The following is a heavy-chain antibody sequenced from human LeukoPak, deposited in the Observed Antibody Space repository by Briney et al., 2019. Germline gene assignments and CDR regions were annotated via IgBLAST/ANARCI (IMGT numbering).Heavy chain of an antibody. CDR3: ARRAADDAFDI. V-gene: IGHV4-59*08. J-gene: IGHJ3*02. CDR1: GGFINSYY. Sequence: PSETLSLTCTVSGGFINSYYWSWIPQPPGKGLEWIGYIYYSGSTNYNPSLTSRVTISVDRIKNQFSLKLSSVTAADTAVYYCARRAADDAFDIWGQGTMVTVSS. CDR2: IYYSGST.